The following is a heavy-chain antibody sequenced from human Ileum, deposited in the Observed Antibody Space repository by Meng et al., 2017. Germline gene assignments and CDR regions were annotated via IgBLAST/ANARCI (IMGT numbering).Heavy chain of an antibody. CDR2: ILPGDSDT. CDR3: ARRATNTYDAFDI. CDR1: GYSFPSYW. V-gene: IGHV5-51*01. J-gene: IGHJ3*02. Sequence: KVSCKGSGYSFPSYWIGWVRQMPGKGLEWMGIILPGDSDTRYSPSFQGQVTISADKSIYTAFLQWSSLKASDTAMYYCARRATNTYDAFDIWGQGTMVTVSS. D-gene: IGHD1-26*01.